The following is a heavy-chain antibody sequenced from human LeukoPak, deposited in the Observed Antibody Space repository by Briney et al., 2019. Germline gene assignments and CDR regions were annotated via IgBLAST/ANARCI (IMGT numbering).Heavy chain of an antibody. Sequence: PSETLSLTCIVSGGSISSYYWSWIRQPAGKGLEWIGRIYTSGSTNYNRSFKSRVTMSVDTSKNQFSLKLSSVTAADTAVYYCARVFTYFDFWSGYDKYNWFDPWGQGTLVTVSS. CDR3: ARVFTYFDFWSGYDKYNWFDP. CDR2: IYTSGST. CDR1: GGSISSYY. J-gene: IGHJ5*02. V-gene: IGHV4-4*07. D-gene: IGHD3-3*01.